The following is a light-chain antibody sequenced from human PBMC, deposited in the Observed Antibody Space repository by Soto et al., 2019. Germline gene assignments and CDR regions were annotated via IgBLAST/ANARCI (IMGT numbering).Light chain of an antibody. CDR1: TNDVGGYNY. Sequence: QSVLTQPPSASGSPGQSVTISCTGITNDVGGYNYVSWFQQHPGKAPKLIIYDVTKRPSGVPDRFSGSRSDNTASLIVSGLQAEDEADYYCSSFAGSNYCVVFGGGTKVTVL. CDR3: SSFAGSNYCVV. CDR2: DVT. V-gene: IGLV2-8*01. J-gene: IGLJ2*01.